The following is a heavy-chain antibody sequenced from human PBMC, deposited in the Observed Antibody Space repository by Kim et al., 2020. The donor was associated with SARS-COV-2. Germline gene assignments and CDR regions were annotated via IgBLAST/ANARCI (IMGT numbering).Heavy chain of an antibody. J-gene: IGHJ4*02. Sequence: SVKGRCTISRDNSKNTLYLQMNSLRAEDTAVYYCAKGGLVVVTAIPAGYWGQGTLVTVSS. CDR3: AKGGLVVVTAIPAGY. V-gene: IGHV3-30*02. D-gene: IGHD2-21*02.